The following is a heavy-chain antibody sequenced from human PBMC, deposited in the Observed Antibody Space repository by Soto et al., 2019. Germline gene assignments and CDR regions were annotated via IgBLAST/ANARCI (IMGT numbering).Heavy chain of an antibody. V-gene: IGHV4-4*02. CDR2: IYHSGST. CDR1: GGSISSSNW. J-gene: IGHJ6*02. CDR3: ARVSGSYYYGMDV. Sequence: QVQLQESGPGLVKPSGTLSLTCDVSGGSISSSNWWSWVRQPPGKGLEWIGEIYHSGSTNYNPSLKSRVTXSXDXPKNQFSLKLSSVTAADTAVYYCARVSGSYYYGMDVWGQGTTVTVSS. D-gene: IGHD1-26*01.